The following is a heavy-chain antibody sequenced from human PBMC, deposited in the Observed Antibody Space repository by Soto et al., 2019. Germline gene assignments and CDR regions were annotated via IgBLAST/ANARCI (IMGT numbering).Heavy chain of an antibody. V-gene: IGHV3-23*01. CDR2: ISGSGGST. D-gene: IGHD2-15*01. J-gene: IGHJ4*02. CDR1: GFTFSSYA. CDR3: AKEDIVVVVAATPFDY. Sequence: GGSLRLSCASSGFTFSSYAMTWVRQAPGKGLEWVSAISGSGGSTYYADSVKGRFTISRDNSKNTLYLQMNSLRAEDTAVYYCAKEDIVVVVAATPFDYWGQGTLVTVSS.